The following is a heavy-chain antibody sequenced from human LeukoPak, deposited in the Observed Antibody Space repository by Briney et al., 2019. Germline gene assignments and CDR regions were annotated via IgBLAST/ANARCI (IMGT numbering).Heavy chain of an antibody. V-gene: IGHV3-74*01. J-gene: IGHJ3*02. CDR2: SKNDGSST. Sequence: GGSLRLSCAVSGFTSSGDWMHWVRQAPGKGLVWVSRSKNDGSSTSYADSVKGRFTISRDNAKNTLYLQMNSLRGEDTAVYYCARELPRIGGQTDASDIWGQGTMVTVS. CDR1: GFTSSGDW. D-gene: IGHD3-16*01. CDR3: ARELPRIGGQTDASDI.